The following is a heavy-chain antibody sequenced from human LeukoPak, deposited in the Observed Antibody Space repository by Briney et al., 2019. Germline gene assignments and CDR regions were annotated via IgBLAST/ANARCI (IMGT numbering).Heavy chain of an antibody. J-gene: IGHJ6*02. CDR1: GFTFTNYA. CDR2: ISDSGGNT. CDR3: AKDVDCSGGTCYYYYYAMDV. V-gene: IGHV3-23*01. Sequence: GGSLRLSCAASGFTFTNYAMSWVRQAPGKGLEWVSGISDSGGNTDYADSVKGRFTISRDNSKNTLYLQMNSLRAEDTAVYYCAKDVDCSGGTCYYYYYAMDVWGQGTTVTVSS. D-gene: IGHD2-15*01.